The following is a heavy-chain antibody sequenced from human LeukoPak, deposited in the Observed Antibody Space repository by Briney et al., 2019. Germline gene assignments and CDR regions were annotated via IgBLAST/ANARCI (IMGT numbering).Heavy chain of an antibody. J-gene: IGHJ4*02. CDR1: GFTFTNAW. V-gene: IGHV3-15*07. CDR3: STLTSRGLSDS. Sequence: GGSLRLSCAASGFTFTNAWMNWVRQAPGKGLEWVGRIKSKADGETIDYAAPVKGRLTFSRDDSKNMLYLQMNSLKSEDTAVYYCSTLTSRGLSDSWGQGTLVTVSS. D-gene: IGHD1-20*01. CDR2: IKSKADGETI.